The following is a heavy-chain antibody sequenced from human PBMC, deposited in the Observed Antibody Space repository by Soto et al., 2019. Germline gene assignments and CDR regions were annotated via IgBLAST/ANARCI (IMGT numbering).Heavy chain of an antibody. J-gene: IGHJ4*02. CDR2: IYPGDSDT. CDR3: ARLPIAAAGNDYFDY. D-gene: IGHD6-13*01. Sequence: GESLKISCKGSGYSFTSYWIGWVRQMPGKGLEWMGIIYPGDSDTRYSPSFQGQVTISADKSISTAYLQWSSLKASDTAMYYCARLPIAAAGNDYFDYWGQGTLVTVSS. CDR1: GYSFTSYW. V-gene: IGHV5-51*01.